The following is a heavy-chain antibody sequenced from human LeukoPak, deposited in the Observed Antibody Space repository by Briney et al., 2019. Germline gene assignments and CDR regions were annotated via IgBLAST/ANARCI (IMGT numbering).Heavy chain of an antibody. V-gene: IGHV1-2*02. Sequence: ASVTVSCKDSGYTFTVYYMHWVRQAPGQGREWMGWINPNSGGTNYTQKFQGRVTITRGTSISTDYMELSRLRSDDTAVYYCGREGPRTYDFEYYFDYWGQGTLVTVSS. J-gene: IGHJ4*02. CDR1: GYTFTVYY. CDR2: INPNSGGT. D-gene: IGHD3-3*01. CDR3: GREGPRTYDFEYYFDY.